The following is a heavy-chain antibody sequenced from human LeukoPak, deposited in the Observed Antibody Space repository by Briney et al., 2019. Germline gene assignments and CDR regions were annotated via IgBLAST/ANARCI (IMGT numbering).Heavy chain of an antibody. CDR3: ARAGYDTSGFWYFDL. CDR1: GGSISNYY. J-gene: IGHJ2*01. V-gene: IGHV4-59*01. Sequence: SETLSLTCSVSGGSISNYYWSWIRQPPGKGLEWIGSMYYSGSTNYNPSLKSRATISEDTSKKQFSLKLSFVTAADTAVYYCARAGYDTSGFWYFDLWGRGTLVTVSS. D-gene: IGHD3-22*01. CDR2: MYYSGST.